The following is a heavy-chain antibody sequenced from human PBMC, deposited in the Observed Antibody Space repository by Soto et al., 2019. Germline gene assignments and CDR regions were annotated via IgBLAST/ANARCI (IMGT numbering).Heavy chain of an antibody. Sequence: QSGGSLRLSCTASGFTFGDYAMSWVRQAPGKGLEWVGFIRSKAYGGTTEYAASVKGRFTISRDDSKSIAYLQMNSLKTEDTAVYYCTRGGNFNFFYYYGMDVWGQGTTVTVSS. D-gene: IGHD4-4*01. V-gene: IGHV3-49*04. J-gene: IGHJ6*02. CDR3: TRGGNFNFFYYYGMDV. CDR2: IRSKAYGGTT. CDR1: GFTFGDYA.